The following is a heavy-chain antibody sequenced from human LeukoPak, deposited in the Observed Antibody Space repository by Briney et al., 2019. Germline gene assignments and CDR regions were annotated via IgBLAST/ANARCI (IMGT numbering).Heavy chain of an antibody. CDR2: ISNSANTI. Sequence: PGGSLRLSCAASGFTFSNYEMNWVRQAPGKGLDWVSYISNSANTIYYADSVKGRFTISRDNAKNSLYLQMNSLRAEDTAVYYCARQGAGDFWSGFHAFDIWGQGTMVTVSS. CDR1: GFTFSNYE. V-gene: IGHV3-48*03. CDR3: ARQGAGDFWSGFHAFDI. J-gene: IGHJ3*02. D-gene: IGHD3-3*01.